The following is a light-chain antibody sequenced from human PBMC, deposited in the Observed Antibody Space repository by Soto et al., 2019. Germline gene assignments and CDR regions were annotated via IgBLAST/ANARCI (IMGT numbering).Light chain of an antibody. J-gene: IGLJ1*01. CDR3: AAWDDSLNGLV. CDR2: NNN. Sequence: QSVLTQPPSASGTPEQRVTISCSGSSSNIGSNTVNWYQQLPGTAPKLLNYNNNQRPSGVPDRFSGSKSGTSASLAISGLQSEDEADYYCAAWDDSLNGLVFGTGTKLTVL. CDR1: SSNIGSNT. V-gene: IGLV1-44*01.